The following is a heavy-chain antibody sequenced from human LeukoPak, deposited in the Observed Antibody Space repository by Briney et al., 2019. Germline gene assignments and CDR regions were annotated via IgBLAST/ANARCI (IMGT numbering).Heavy chain of an antibody. J-gene: IGHJ4*02. Sequence: GGSLRLSCSASGFTFSNCAMHWVRQAPGKGPEYVSVISSYGDKTYYADSVKGRFTISRDNSKNTVSLQMSSLRAEDTAVYYCARGRVGPTLFDYWGQGTLVTVSS. CDR3: ARGRVGPTLFDY. CDR1: GFTFSNCA. CDR2: ISSYGDKT. D-gene: IGHD1-26*01. V-gene: IGHV3-64D*06.